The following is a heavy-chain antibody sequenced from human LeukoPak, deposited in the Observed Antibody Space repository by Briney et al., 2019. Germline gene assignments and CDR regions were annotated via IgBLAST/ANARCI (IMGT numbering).Heavy chain of an antibody. CDR1: GGSISSGGYY. Sequence: SQTLSLTCTVSGGSISSGGYYWSWIREHPGKGLEWIGEIYHSGSTNYNPSLKSRVTISVDTSKNQFSLELSSVTAADTAVYYCAREGGVGSSGYYSYYFDYWGQGTLLTVSS. V-gene: IGHV4-31*03. CDR2: IYHSGST. CDR3: AREGGVGSSGYYSYYFDY. D-gene: IGHD3-22*01. J-gene: IGHJ4*02.